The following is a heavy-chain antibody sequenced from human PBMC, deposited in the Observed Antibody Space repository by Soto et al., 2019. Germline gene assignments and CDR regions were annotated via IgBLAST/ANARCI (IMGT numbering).Heavy chain of an antibody. J-gene: IGHJ6*02. CDR1: GFTFSSYS. V-gene: IGHV3-21*01. D-gene: IGHD6-13*01. Sequence: GGSLRLSCAASGFTFSSYSMNWVRQAPGKGLEWVSSISSSSSYIYYADSVKGRFTISRDNAKNSLYLQMNSLRAEDTAVYYCARGSEAYRSSWYHYYYGMDVWGQGTTVTVSS. CDR2: ISSSSSYI. CDR3: ARGSEAYRSSWYHYYYGMDV.